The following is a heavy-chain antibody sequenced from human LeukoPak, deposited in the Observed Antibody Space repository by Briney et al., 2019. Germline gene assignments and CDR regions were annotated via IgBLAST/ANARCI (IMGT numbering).Heavy chain of an antibody. CDR2: MNPNSGNT. D-gene: IGHD3-10*01. CDR3: ARGSWGEIAGRKSFEF. J-gene: IGHJ4*02. CDR1: EYTFTSYD. V-gene: IGHV1-8*01. Sequence: GASVTVSCKASEYTFTSYDINWVRQAPGQGLEWIGWMNPNSGNTGYAQKFQGRVTMTRVTSISTAYMELNNLTSEDTAVYYCARGSWGEIAGRKSFEFWGQGSLVTVSS.